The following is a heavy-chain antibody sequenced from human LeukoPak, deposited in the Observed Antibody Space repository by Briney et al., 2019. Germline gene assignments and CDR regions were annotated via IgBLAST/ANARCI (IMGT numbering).Heavy chain of an antibody. Sequence: GASVKVSCKVSGYTLTELSMHWVRQAPGKGLEWMGGFDPEDGETIYAQKFRGRVTMTEDTSTDTAYMELSSLRSEDTAVYYCATDRYYYDSSGPDLGFDYWGQGTLVTVSS. D-gene: IGHD3-22*01. V-gene: IGHV1-24*01. CDR1: GYTLTELS. CDR2: FDPEDGET. CDR3: ATDRYYYDSSGPDLGFDY. J-gene: IGHJ4*02.